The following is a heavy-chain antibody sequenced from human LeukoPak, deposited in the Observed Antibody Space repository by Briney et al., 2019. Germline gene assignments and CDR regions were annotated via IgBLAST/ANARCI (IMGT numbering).Heavy chain of an antibody. D-gene: IGHD3-10*01. CDR2: INPNSGVT. V-gene: IGHV1-2*02. CDR1: GYTFTEYS. J-gene: IGHJ4*02. Sequence: GASVKVSCKASGYTFTEYSIHWVRQAPGQGLEWMGWINPNSGVTNYAQKFQGRVTMTRDTSISTAYMELSRRRADDTAVYYCAREGYSCGSGTYYKGGDYWGQGTLVTVSS. CDR3: AREGYSCGSGTYYKGGDY.